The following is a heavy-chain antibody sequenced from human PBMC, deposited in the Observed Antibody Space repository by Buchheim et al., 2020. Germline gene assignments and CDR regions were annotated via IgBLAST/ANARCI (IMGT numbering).Heavy chain of an antibody. Sequence: QVQLQESGPGLVKPSGTLSLTCAVSGGSISSSNWWSWVRQPPGKGLEWIGEIYHRGSTNYNPSLKIRVTISVDKSNNHFSLKLSSVTAADTAVYYCAVLRFLEWSRRTYFDYWGQGTL. CDR2: IYHRGST. J-gene: IGHJ4*02. CDR3: AVLRFLEWSRRTYFDY. V-gene: IGHV4-4*02. D-gene: IGHD3-3*01. CDR1: GGSISSSNW.